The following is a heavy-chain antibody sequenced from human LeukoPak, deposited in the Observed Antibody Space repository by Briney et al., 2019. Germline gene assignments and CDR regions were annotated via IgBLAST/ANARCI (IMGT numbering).Heavy chain of an antibody. D-gene: IGHD3-10*01. Sequence: PSETLSLTCAVSGGSISSSNWWSWVRQPPGKGLEWIGEIYHGGSTNYNPSLKSRVTISIDQSKNQFSLKLSSVTAADTAVYYCARVRAYGRDYYYYYMDVWGKGTTVTVSS. CDR3: ARVRAYGRDYYYYYMDV. CDR1: GGSISSSNW. CDR2: IYHGGST. V-gene: IGHV4-4*02. J-gene: IGHJ6*03.